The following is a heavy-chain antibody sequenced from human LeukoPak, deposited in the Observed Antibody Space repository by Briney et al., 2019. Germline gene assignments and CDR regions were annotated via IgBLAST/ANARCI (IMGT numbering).Heavy chain of an antibody. J-gene: IGHJ4*02. D-gene: IGHD3-10*01. CDR2: IYYSGST. Sequence: PSETLSLTCTVSGGSISSSSYYWGWIRQPPGKGLEWIGSIYYSGSTYYNPSLKSRVTISVDTSKNQFSLKLSSVTAADTAVYYCARGWRMVRGVRFDYWGQGTLVAVSS. CDR1: GGSISSSSYY. CDR3: ARGWRMVRGVRFDY. V-gene: IGHV4-39*07.